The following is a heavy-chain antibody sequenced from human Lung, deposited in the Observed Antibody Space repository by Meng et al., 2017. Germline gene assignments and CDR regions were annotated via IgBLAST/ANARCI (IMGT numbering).Heavy chain of an antibody. D-gene: IGHD1/OR15-1a*01. J-gene: IGHJ2*01. CDR3: ARPKQANWYFDL. CDR2: INHSGST. Sequence: QVQLQRWCVGLVKPSETLSLASAVYGGSFSGYYWSWIRQHPGKGLEWIGEINHSGSTNYNPSLKSRVTISVDTSKYQFSLKLSSVTAADTAVYYCARPKQANWYFDLWGRGTLVTVSS. V-gene: IGHV4-34*01. CDR1: GGSFSGYY.